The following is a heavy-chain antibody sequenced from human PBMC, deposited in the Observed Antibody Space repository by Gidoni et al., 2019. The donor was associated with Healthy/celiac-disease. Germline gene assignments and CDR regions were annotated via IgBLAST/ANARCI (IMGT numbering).Heavy chain of an antibody. V-gene: IGHV4-4*02. D-gene: IGHD6-13*01. CDR3: ARIAAACNYFDY. Sequence: VQLQESGQGLVKPSGTMSLTCAVSGGSSRSSNCWSWVRKPPGKGLEWIGEIYHSGSTNDNPSLKSRVTISVDKSKNQFSLKLSSVTAGDTTVYYCARIAAACNYFDYWGQGTLVTVSS. J-gene: IGHJ4*02. CDR1: GGSSRSSNC. CDR2: IYHSGST.